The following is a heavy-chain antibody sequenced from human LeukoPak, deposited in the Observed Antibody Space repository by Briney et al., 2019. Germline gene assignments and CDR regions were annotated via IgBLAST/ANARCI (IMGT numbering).Heavy chain of an antibody. Sequence: PGGSLRLSCAACGFTFSSYAMHWVRQAPGKGLEWVAVISYDGSNKYYADSVKGRFTISRDNSKNTLYLQMNSLRAEDTAVYYCAKAILAAAGPYGMGVWGQGTTVTVSS. CDR2: ISYDGSNK. V-gene: IGHV3-30-3*01. CDR1: GFTFSSYA. J-gene: IGHJ6*02. CDR3: AKAILAAAGPYGMGV. D-gene: IGHD6-13*01.